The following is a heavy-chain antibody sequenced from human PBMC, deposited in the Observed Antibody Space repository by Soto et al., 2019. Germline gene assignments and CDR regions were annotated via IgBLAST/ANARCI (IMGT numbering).Heavy chain of an antibody. J-gene: IGHJ3*02. CDR3: ATTTGGYCSGGNCYSDDAFDI. CDR1: GGSFSGYY. D-gene: IGHD2-15*01. CDR2: INHSGST. Sequence: SETLSLTCAVYGGSFSGYYWSWIRQPPGKGLEWIGEINHSGSTNYNPSLKGRVTISVDTSKNQFSLRLSSVTAADTAVYYCATTTGGYCSGGNCYSDDAFDIWGQGTMVTVSS. V-gene: IGHV4-34*01.